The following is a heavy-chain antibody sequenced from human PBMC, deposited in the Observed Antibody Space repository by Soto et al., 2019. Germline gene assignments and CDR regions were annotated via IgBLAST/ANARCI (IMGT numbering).Heavy chain of an antibody. V-gene: IGHV4-61*01. CDR1: GGSVSSGSYY. D-gene: IGHD3-22*01. Sequence: NPSETLSLTCTVSGGSVSSGSYYWSWIRQPPGKGLEWIGYIYYSGSTNYNPSLKSRVTISVDTSKNQFSLKLSSVTAADTAVYYCARDTTYYYDSSGYYQGHWFDPWGQGTLVTVSS. CDR2: IYYSGST. J-gene: IGHJ5*02. CDR3: ARDTTYYYDSSGYYQGHWFDP.